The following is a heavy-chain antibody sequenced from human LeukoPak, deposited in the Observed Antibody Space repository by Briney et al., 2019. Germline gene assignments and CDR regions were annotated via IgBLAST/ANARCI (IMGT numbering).Heavy chain of an antibody. V-gene: IGHV6-1*01. D-gene: IGHD6-13*01. CDR2: TYYRSKWYN. CDR3: ARVVTPRYSSTWTWFDP. J-gene: IGHJ5*02. CDR1: GGSVSSNSAA. Sequence: SQTLSLTFAISGGSVSSNSAAWNWLRQSPSRGLEWLGRTYYRSKWYNDYAVSMKSRITINPDTSKNQVSLQLNSVTSEDTAVYYCARVVTPRYSSTWTWFDPWGQGTLVIVSS.